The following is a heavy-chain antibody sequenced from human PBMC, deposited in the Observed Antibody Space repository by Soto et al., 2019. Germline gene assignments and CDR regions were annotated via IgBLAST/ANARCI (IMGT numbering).Heavy chain of an antibody. Sequence: SETLSLTCTVSGCSISSYYWSWIRQPPGKGLEWIGYIYYSGSTNYNPSLKIRVTISVDTSKNQFSLKLSSVTAADTAVYYCARDPQLGYCSGGSCYSAYHWFDPWGQGTLVTVSS. V-gene: IGHV4-59*01. CDR3: ARDPQLGYCSGGSCYSAYHWFDP. D-gene: IGHD2-15*01. CDR1: GCSISSYY. J-gene: IGHJ5*02. CDR2: IYYSGST.